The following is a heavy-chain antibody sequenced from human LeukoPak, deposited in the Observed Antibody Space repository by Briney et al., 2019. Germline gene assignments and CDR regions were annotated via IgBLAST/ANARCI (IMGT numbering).Heavy chain of an antibody. Sequence: LPGGSLRLSCAASGFTFSSYSMNWVRQAPGKGLEWVSYISSSSSTIYYADSVKGRFTISRDNAKNSLYLQMNSLRAEDTAVYYCARDLNSVLGIRNYFDYWGQGTLVTVSS. J-gene: IGHJ4*02. CDR1: GFTFSSYS. D-gene: IGHD4-23*01. V-gene: IGHV3-48*01. CDR2: ISSSSSTI. CDR3: ARDLNSVLGIRNYFDY.